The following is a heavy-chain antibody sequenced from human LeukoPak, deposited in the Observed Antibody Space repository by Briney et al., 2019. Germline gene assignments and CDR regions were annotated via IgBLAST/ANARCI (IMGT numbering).Heavy chain of an antibody. CDR3: LYCSGGSCFSYGMDV. J-gene: IGHJ6*02. D-gene: IGHD2-15*01. Sequence: GASVKVSCKASGCTFTSYDINWVRQATGQGVEWMGWMNPNSGNTGYAQNFQGRVTMTRNTSISTAYMELSSLRSEDTAVYYCLYCSGGSCFSYGMDVWGQGTTVTVSS. CDR2: MNPNSGNT. CDR1: GCTFTSYD. V-gene: IGHV1-8*01.